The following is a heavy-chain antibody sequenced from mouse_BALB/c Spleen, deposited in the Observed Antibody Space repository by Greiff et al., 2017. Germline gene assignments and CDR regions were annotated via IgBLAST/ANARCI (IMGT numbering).Heavy chain of an antibody. D-gene: IGHD1-1*01. CDR3: ARQALLATVVAYWYFDV. J-gene: IGHJ1*01. CDR1: GFTFSSYT. Sequence: EVKLMESGGGLVQPGGSLKLSCAASGFTFSSYTMSWVRQTPEKRLEWVAYISNGGGSTYYPVTVKGRFTISRDNAKNTLYLQMSSLKSEDTAMYYCARQALLATVVAYWYFDVWGAGTTVTVSS. V-gene: IGHV5-12-2*01. CDR2: ISNGGGST.